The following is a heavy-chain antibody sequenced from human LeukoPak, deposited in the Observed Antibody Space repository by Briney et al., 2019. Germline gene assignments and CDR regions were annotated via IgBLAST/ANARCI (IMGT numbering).Heavy chain of an antibody. CDR3: AKSHASIWNVYDY. Sequence: GGSLRLSCAASGFPFSIYAMSWVRLTPGKGLEWVSAISRSGDSTYYADSVKGRFTISRDNSKNTLFLQMNSLRAEDTAVYYCAKSHASIWNVYDYWGQGTLVTVSS. CDR2: ISRSGDST. V-gene: IGHV3-23*01. CDR1: GFPFSIYA. J-gene: IGHJ4*02. D-gene: IGHD1-1*01.